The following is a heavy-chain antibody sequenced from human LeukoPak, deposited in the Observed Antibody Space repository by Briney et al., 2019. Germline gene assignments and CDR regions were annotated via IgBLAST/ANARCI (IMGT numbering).Heavy chain of an antibody. J-gene: IGHJ4*02. V-gene: IGHV1-18*01. D-gene: IGHD6-6*01. Sequence: ASVKVSCKASGYTSTSYGISWVRQAPGQGLEWMGWISAYNGNTNYAQKLQGRVTMTTDTSTSTAYMELSSLRSEDTAVYYCARINLDTDSSSWVYWGQGTLVTVSS. CDR3: ARINLDTDSSSWVY. CDR2: ISAYNGNT. CDR1: GYTSTSYG.